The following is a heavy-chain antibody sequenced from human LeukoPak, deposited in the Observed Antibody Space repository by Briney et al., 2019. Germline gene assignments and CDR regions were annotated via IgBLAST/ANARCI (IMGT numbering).Heavy chain of an antibody. CDR3: AREGYSYGYPPNDY. D-gene: IGHD5-18*01. J-gene: IGHJ4*02. CDR1: GYTFTGYY. Sequence: ASVKVSCKASGYTFTGYYMHWVRQAPGQGLEWMGWINPNSGGTNYAQKFQGRVTMTRDTSISTAYMELSRLRSDDTAVHYCAREGYSYGYPPNDYWGQGTLVTVSS. CDR2: INPNSGGT. V-gene: IGHV1-2*02.